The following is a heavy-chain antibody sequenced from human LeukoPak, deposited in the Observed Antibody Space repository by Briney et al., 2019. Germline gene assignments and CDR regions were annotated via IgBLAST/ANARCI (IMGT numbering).Heavy chain of an antibody. Sequence: SETLSLTCTVSGGSISSGGYYWTWIRQPPGKGLEWIGYIFHTGTTYYNPSLKSRVTISVDRSRNQFSLQLKSVTAADTAVYYCARDDVDTPPFDYLGQGTLVTVSS. V-gene: IGHV4-30-2*01. J-gene: IGHJ4*02. CDR2: IFHTGTT. CDR3: ARDDVDTPPFDY. CDR1: GGSISSGGYY. D-gene: IGHD5-18*01.